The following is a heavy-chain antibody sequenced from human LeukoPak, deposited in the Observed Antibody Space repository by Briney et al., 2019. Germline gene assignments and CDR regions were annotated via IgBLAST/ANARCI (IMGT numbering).Heavy chain of an antibody. Sequence: PGRSLRLSCAASGFTFSSYGMHWVRQAPGKGLEWVAVISYDGSNKYYADSVKGRFTISRDNSKNTLYLQMNSLRAEDTAVYYCAKDRRGSGSYYNPRYYYYGMDVWGQGTTVTVSS. CDR3: AKDRRGSGSYYNPRYYYYGMDV. CDR2: ISYDGSNK. J-gene: IGHJ6*02. D-gene: IGHD3-10*01. V-gene: IGHV3-30*18. CDR1: GFTFSSYG.